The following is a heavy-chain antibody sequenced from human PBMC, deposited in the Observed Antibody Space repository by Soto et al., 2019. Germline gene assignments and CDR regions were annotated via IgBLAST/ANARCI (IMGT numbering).Heavy chain of an antibody. V-gene: IGHV5-10-1*01. CDR3: AIVSNYYDSSGYQDY. Sequence: GESLKISCKGSGYSFTSYWISWVRQMPGKGLEWMGRIDPSDSYTNYSPSFQGHVTISADKSISTAYLQWSSLKASDTAMYYCAIVSNYYDSSGYQDYWGQGTLVTVSS. J-gene: IGHJ4*02. CDR1: GYSFTSYW. D-gene: IGHD3-22*01. CDR2: IDPSDSYT.